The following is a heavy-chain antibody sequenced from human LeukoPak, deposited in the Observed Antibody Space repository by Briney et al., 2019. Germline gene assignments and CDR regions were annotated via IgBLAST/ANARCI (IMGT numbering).Heavy chain of an antibody. CDR3: ARSYYDSSGYSHAFDI. Sequence: ASVKVSCKASGYTFTSYGISWVRQAPGQELEWMGWISAYNGNTNYAQKLQGRVTMTTDTSTSTTYMELRSLRSDDTAVYYCARSYYDSSGYSHAFDIWGQGTMVTVSS. CDR2: ISAYNGNT. V-gene: IGHV1-18*01. CDR1: GYTFTSYG. J-gene: IGHJ3*02. D-gene: IGHD3-22*01.